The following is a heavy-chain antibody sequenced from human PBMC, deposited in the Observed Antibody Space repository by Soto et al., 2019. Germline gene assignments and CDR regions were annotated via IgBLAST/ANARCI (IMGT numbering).Heavy chain of an antibody. CDR2: INAGNGHT. J-gene: IGHJ4*02. Sequence: QVHRVQSATEVKMPGASVKLSCKASGYTFTNYAIHWVRQAPGQRLEWMVWINAGNGHTKYSQKFPGRVNVTRDPSATTAYMELSSLRSEDTSVYYCARGRWTQTTADYYLDYWGQGTLVTVSS. V-gene: IGHV1-3*01. D-gene: IGHD1-1*01. CDR3: ARGRWTQTTADYYLDY. CDR1: GYTFTNYA.